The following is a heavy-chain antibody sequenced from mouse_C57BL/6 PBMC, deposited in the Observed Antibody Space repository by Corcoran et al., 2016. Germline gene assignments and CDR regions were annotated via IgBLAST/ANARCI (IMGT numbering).Heavy chain of an antibody. CDR3: ARSYDGYYWFAY. V-gene: IGHV9-3*01. CDR1: GYTFTTYG. J-gene: IGHJ3*01. D-gene: IGHD2-3*01. Sequence: QIQLVQSGPELKKPGETVKISCKASGYTFTTYGMSWVKQAPGKGLKWMGWINTYSGVPTYADDFKGRFAFSLETSASTAYLQINNPKNEDTATYFCARSYDGYYWFAYWGQGTLVTVSA. CDR2: INTYSGVP.